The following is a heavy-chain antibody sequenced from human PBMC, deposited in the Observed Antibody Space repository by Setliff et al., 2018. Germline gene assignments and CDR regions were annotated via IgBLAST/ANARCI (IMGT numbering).Heavy chain of an antibody. D-gene: IGHD6-19*01. J-gene: IGHJ4*02. CDR3: ARVSGWYYFDY. CDR1: GYTFTTYG. V-gene: IGHV1-18*01. CDR2: ISAYNGNT. Sequence: ASVKVSCKASGYTFTTYGISWVRQAPGQGLEWMGWISAYNGNTNYAQKLQGRVTMTTDTSTSTAYRELRSLRSDDTAVYYCARVSGWYYFDYWGQGTLFPVPS.